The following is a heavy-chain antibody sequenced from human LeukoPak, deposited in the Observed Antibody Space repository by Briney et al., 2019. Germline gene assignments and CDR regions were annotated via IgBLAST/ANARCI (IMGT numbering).Heavy chain of an antibody. CDR2: ISWNSGSI. J-gene: IGHJ3*02. CDR1: GFTFDDYA. CDR3: AKGRDAFDI. Sequence: GGSLRLSCAASGFTFDDYAMHWVRQAPGKGLEWVSGISWNSGSIGYVDSVKGRFTISRDNAKNSLYLQMNSLRAEDMALYYCAKGRDAFDIWGQGTMVTVSS. V-gene: IGHV3-9*03.